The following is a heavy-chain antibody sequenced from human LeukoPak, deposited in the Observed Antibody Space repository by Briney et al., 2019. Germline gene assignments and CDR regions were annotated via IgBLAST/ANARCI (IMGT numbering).Heavy chain of an antibody. Sequence: GASVKVSCKASGFSFADYYMHWVRQAPGQGLEWMGWINPNSGGTNYAQNFRDRVTMTRDTSISTAYMELRRLRSDDTAVYYCARPNYESSGYYDAFDIWGQGTMVTVSS. V-gene: IGHV1-2*02. CDR1: GFSFADYY. CDR3: ARPNYESSGYYDAFDI. CDR2: INPNSGGT. J-gene: IGHJ3*02. D-gene: IGHD3-22*01.